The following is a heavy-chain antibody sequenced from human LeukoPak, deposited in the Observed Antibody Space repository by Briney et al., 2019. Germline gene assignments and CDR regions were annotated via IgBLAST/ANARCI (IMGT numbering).Heavy chain of an antibody. CDR2: ISYSGST. CDR1: GGSIISYY. CDR3: ARATYYYDSSPDAFDI. D-gene: IGHD3-22*01. J-gene: IGHJ3*02. Sequence: NPSETLSLTCTVSGGSIISYYWSWIRQPPGKGLEGIGYISYSGSTNYNPSLKSRVTISVDTSKNQFSLKLSSVTAADTAVYYCARATYYYDSSPDAFDIWGQGTMVTVSS. V-gene: IGHV4-59*01.